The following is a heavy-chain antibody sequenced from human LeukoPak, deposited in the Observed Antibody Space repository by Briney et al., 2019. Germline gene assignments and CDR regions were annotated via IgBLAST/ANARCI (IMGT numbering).Heavy chain of an antibody. Sequence: GGPLRLSCAASGFTFSSYAMHWVRQAPGKGLEWVAVISYDGSNKYYADSVKGRFTISRDNSKNTLYLQMNSLRAEDTAVYYCARRVFLGNDYAMDVWGQGTTVTVSS. V-gene: IGHV3-30-3*01. J-gene: IGHJ6*02. D-gene: IGHD1-1*01. CDR3: ARRVFLGNDYAMDV. CDR2: ISYDGSNK. CDR1: GFTFSSYA.